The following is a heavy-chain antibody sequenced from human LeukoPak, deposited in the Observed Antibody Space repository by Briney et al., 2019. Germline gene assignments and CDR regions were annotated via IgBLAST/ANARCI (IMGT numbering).Heavy chain of an antibody. Sequence: SETLSLTCTVSGGSISSSSYYWGWIRQPPGKGLEWIGSIYYSGSTYYNPSLKSRVTISVDTSKNQFSLKLSSVTAADTAVYYCAFSTYYYDSSGYSLDYWGQGTLVTVSS. D-gene: IGHD3-22*01. CDR1: GGSISSSSYY. J-gene: IGHJ4*02. CDR2: IYYSGST. CDR3: AFSTYYYDSSGYSLDY. V-gene: IGHV4-39*07.